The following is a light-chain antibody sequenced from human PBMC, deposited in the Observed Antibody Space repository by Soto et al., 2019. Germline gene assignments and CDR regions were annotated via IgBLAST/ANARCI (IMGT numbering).Light chain of an antibody. CDR3: QHLRT. CDR2: GAS. Sequence: EIVLTQSPGTLSLSPGERATLSCRASQSVSSSYLAWYQQKPGQAPRLLIHGASSRATGIPDRFSGSGSGTDFTLTISRLEPEDFAVYYCQHLRTFGQGTKLEIK. J-gene: IGKJ2*01. CDR1: QSVSSSY. V-gene: IGKV3-20*01.